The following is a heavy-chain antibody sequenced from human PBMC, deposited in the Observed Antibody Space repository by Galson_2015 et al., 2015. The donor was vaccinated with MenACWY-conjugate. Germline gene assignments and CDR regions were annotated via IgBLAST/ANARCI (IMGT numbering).Heavy chain of an antibody. CDR3: TRDVGDS. V-gene: IGHV3-7*03. CDR2: VKEDGSEK. D-gene: IGHD2-21*02. CDR1: GFNFRGDW. Sequence: SCAASGFNFRGDWMTWVRQAPGKGLEWVANVKEDGSEKYYADSVKGRFTISRDNAKNSLYLQMNRLRDEDAAVYYCTRDVGDSWGQGTLVAVSS. J-gene: IGHJ4*02.